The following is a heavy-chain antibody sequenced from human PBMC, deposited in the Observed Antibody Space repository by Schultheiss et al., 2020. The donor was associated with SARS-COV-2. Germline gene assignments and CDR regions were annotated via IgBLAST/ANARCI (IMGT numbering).Heavy chain of an antibody. CDR3: ARDLPQDTIFGVVPNYYYYYGMDV. V-gene: IGHV3-33*08. J-gene: IGHJ6*02. CDR2: IWYDGSNK. CDR1: GFTFSNAW. D-gene: IGHD3-3*01. Sequence: GGSLRLSCAASGFTFSNAWMNWVRQAPGKGLEWVAVIWYDGSNKYYADSVKGRFTISRDNSKNTLYLQMNSLRAEDTAVYYCARDLPQDTIFGVVPNYYYYYGMDVWGQGTTVTVSS.